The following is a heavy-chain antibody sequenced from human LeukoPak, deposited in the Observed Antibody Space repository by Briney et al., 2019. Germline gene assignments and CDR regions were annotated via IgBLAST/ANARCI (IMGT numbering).Heavy chain of an antibody. Sequence: GGSLILSCAASGFTFDDYAMHWVRQAPGKDLEWVSGVSWNSGSIGYADSVKGRFTISRDNAKNSLYLQMNSLRAEDTALYYCAKGPIAAAGTGTFDYWGQGTLVTVSS. CDR3: AKGPIAAAGTGTFDY. D-gene: IGHD6-13*01. CDR1: GFTFDDYA. J-gene: IGHJ4*02. V-gene: IGHV3-9*01. CDR2: VSWNSGSI.